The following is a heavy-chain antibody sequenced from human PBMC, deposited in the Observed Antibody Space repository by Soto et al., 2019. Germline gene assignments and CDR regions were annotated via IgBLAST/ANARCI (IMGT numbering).Heavy chain of an antibody. J-gene: IGHJ4*02. CDR3: ARRYGDYEGDDY. D-gene: IGHD4-17*01. CDR1: GFTFSSYS. CDR2: ISPSSSTT. Sequence: GGSLRLSCAASGFTFSSYSMKWVRQAPGKGLEWVSYISPSSSTTYHADSVKGRFTISRDNTMNSLYLQMNSLRDEDTAVYYCARRYGDYEGDDYLGQGTLVTVSS. V-gene: IGHV3-48*02.